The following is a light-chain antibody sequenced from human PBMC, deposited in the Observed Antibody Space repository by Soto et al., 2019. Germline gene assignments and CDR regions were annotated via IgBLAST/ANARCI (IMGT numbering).Light chain of an antibody. CDR3: QQLISYPIT. CDR2: AAS. V-gene: IGKV1-9*01. CDR1: QGISSY. Sequence: DVQLTQSPSFLSASVGARVTITCRASQGISSYLAGYQQKPGKAPKLLIYAASTLQSGVPTRFRDSGAGTEFNHTIRRLQPEDFATYCCQQLISYPITFGQGRRLEIK. J-gene: IGKJ5*01.